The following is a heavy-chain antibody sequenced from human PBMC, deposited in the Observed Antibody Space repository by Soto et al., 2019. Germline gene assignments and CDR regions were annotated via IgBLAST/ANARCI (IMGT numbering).Heavy chain of an antibody. V-gene: IGHV4-34*01. Sequence: LSLTCVVYDGSFSGYCWSWIRQPPGKGLEWIGEINHSGSTNYNPSLKSRVTISVDTSKNQFSLNLSSVTVADTAVYYCAKHDFWTLHKTGLDSWGQGTLVTVS. CDR3: AKHDFWTLHKTGLDS. D-gene: IGHD3-3*01. CDR2: INHSGST. CDR1: DGSFSGYC. J-gene: IGHJ4*02.